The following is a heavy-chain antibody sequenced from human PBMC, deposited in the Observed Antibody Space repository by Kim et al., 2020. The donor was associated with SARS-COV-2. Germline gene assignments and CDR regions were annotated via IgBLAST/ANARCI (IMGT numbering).Heavy chain of an antibody. J-gene: IGHJ4*02. D-gene: IGHD6-19*01. Sequence: ASVKVSCKASGYTFSSYGISWVRQAPGQGLEWMGWISAYNGNTNYAQKLQGRVTMTTDTSTSTAYMELRSLRSDDTAVYYCARGAGSSGWYMLPDFDYWGQGTLVTVSS. CDR2: ISAYNGNT. V-gene: IGHV1-18*01. CDR3: ARGAGSSGWYMLPDFDY. CDR1: GYTFSSYG.